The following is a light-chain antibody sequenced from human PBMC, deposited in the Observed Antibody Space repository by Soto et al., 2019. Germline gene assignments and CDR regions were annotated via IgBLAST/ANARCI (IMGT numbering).Light chain of an antibody. Sequence: QAVVTQEPSLTVSPGGTVTLTCGSSTGAVTSAHHPYWFQQKPGQAPKTLIYDTTNKNSWTPARFSGSLLGGKAALTLSGAQPEDEADYYCLLSYSDTRAGVFGGGTKVTVL. CDR1: TGAVTSAHH. V-gene: IGLV7-46*01. CDR2: DTT. CDR3: LLSYSDTRAGV. J-gene: IGLJ3*02.